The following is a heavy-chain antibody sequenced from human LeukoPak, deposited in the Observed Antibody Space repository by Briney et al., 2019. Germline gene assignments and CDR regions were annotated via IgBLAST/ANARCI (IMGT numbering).Heavy chain of an antibody. Sequence: SGPTLVNPTQTLTLTCTFSGFSLSTSGVGVVWIRQPPGKGLEWLALINSNDDKRYRPSLKSRLTITKDTSKNQVILTMTNMAPVDTATYYCAHRRSGMGSIFFDSWGQGTPVSVSS. CDR1: GFSLSTSGVG. D-gene: IGHD5-24*01. CDR2: INSNDDK. CDR3: AHRRSGMGSIFFDS. V-gene: IGHV2-5*01. J-gene: IGHJ4*02.